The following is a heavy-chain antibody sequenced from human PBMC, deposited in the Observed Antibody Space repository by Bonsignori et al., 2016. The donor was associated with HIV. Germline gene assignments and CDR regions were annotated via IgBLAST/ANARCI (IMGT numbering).Heavy chain of an antibody. Sequence: WVRQAPGQGLEWMGIINPSGGSTNYAQKFQGRVTMTRDTSTTTVYMELSSLRSEDTAVYYCARPPQISSGWSRSPFDIWGQGTMVTVSS. CDR3: ARPPQISSGWSRSPFDI. V-gene: IGHV1-46*01. CDR2: INPSGGST. D-gene: IGHD6-19*01. J-gene: IGHJ3*02.